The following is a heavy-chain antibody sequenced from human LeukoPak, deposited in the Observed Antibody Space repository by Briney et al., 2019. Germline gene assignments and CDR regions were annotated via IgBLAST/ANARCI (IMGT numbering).Heavy chain of an antibody. CDR3: AKFGTQSYYGSGIDF. D-gene: IGHD3-10*01. Sequence: ASVTVSCKASGYIFSSYGIKWVRQDPGQGLEWMGWISPYSGSTNYAQKLQGRVTMTADTSTTTAYMELRSLRSDDTAVYYCAKFGTQSYYGSGIDFRGQGTLVTVSS. J-gene: IGHJ4*02. CDR2: ISPYSGST. V-gene: IGHV1-18*01. CDR1: GYIFSSYG.